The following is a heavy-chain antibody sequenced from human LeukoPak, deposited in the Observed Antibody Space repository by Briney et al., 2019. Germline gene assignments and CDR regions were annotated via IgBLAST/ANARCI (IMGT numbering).Heavy chain of an antibody. CDR1: GYTFTSYG. CDR3: ARGRGRGQWLAPFDY. V-gene: IGHV1-18*01. CDR2: ISAYNGNT. Sequence: ASVKVSCKASGYTFTSYGISWVRQAPGQGLEWMGWISAYNGNTNYAQKLQGRVTMTTDTSTSTAYMELRSLRSDDTAVYYCARGRGRGQWLAPFDYWGQGTLVTVSS. D-gene: IGHD6-19*01. J-gene: IGHJ4*02.